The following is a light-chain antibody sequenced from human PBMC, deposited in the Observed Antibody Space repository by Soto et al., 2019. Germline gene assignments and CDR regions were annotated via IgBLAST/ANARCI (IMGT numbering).Light chain of an antibody. CDR1: SSDVGGYNY. CDR3: SSYTTSGTPV. CDR2: EAS. J-gene: IGLJ3*02. V-gene: IGLV2-14*01. Sequence: QSALTQPASVSGSPGQSITISCTGTSSDVGGYNYLSWYQQHPGKAPRVMIYEASNRPSGVSNRFSGSKSGNTASLTISGLQAEDEADYCCSSYTTSGTPVFGGGTKVTVL.